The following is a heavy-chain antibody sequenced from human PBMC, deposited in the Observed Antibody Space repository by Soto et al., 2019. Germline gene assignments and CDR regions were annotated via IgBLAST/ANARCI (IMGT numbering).Heavy chain of an antibody. CDR1: GYSFTSYW. CDR3: ARQIAAAGTMDWFDP. D-gene: IGHD6-13*01. CDR2: IYPGDSDT. J-gene: IGHJ5*02. V-gene: IGHV5-51*07. Sequence: GESLKISCKGSGYSFTSYWIGWVHQMPGKGLEWMGIIYPGDSDTRYSPSFQGQVTISADKSISTAYLQWSSLKASDTAMYYCARQIAAAGTMDWFDPWGQGIMVTVSS.